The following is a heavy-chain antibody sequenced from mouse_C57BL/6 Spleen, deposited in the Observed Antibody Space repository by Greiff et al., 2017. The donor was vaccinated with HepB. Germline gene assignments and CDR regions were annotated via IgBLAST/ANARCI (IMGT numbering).Heavy chain of an antibody. Sequence: QVQLQQPGAELVMPGASVKLSCKASGYTFTSYWMHWVKQRPGQGLEWIGEIDPSDSYTNYNQKFKGKSTLTVDKSSSTAYMQLSSLTSEDSAVYYCARGALYYAMDYWGQGTSVTVSS. CDR2: IDPSDSYT. CDR3: ARGALYYAMDY. J-gene: IGHJ4*01. CDR1: GYTFTSYW. V-gene: IGHV1-69*01.